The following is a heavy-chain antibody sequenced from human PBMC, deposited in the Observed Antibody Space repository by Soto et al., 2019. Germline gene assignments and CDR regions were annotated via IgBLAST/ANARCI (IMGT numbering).Heavy chain of an antibody. CDR1: GFTFISND. Sequence: QVELVESGGGVVQPGRSLRLSCAASGFTFISNDMHWVRQAPGKGLEWVALISLDGSKKSYATSAKGRTTISRDNSKKTVSLQMDGLTTEERAVFYCAIAHGAIGALDFWGQGTMITVSS. CDR3: AIAHGAIGALDF. CDR2: ISLDGSKK. D-gene: IGHD2-21*01. J-gene: IGHJ3*01. V-gene: IGHV3-33*01.